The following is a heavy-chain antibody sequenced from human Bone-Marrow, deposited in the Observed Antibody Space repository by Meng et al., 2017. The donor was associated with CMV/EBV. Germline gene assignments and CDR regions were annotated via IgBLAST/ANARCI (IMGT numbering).Heavy chain of an antibody. CDR1: GYTFTSYY. V-gene: IGHV1-18*04. CDR2: ISAYNGNT. CDR3: QTRDYYDSSGCDY. Sequence: ASVKVSCKASGYTFTSYYMHWVRQAPGQGLEWMGWISAYNGNTNYAQKLQGRVTMTTDTSTSTAYMELSSLRSEDTAVYYCQTRDYYDSSGCDYWGQGTLVTVSS. D-gene: IGHD3-22*01. J-gene: IGHJ4*02.